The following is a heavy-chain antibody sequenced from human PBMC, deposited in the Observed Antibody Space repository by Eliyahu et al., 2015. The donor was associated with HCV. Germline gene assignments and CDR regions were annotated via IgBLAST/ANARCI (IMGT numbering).Heavy chain of an antibody. Sequence: EVQLVESGGGLVQPGGSLRLSCAASGFTFSDHYXDWVRQAPGKGLEWVGRTRNKANSYTTEYAASVKGRFTISRDDSKNSLYLQMNSLKTEDTAVYYCARSGYCSGGSCLTDFDYWGQGTLVTVSS. V-gene: IGHV3-72*01. CDR2: TRNKANSYTT. J-gene: IGHJ4*02. D-gene: IGHD2-15*01. CDR1: GFTFSDHY. CDR3: ARSGYCSGGSCLTDFDY.